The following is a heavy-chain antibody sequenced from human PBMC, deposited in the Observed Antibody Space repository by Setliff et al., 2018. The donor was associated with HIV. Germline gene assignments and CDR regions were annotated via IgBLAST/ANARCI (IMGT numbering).Heavy chain of an antibody. D-gene: IGHD3-10*01. CDR2: IDHSGST. V-gene: IGHV4-34*01. CDR3: AKKGRYYYGSGVTTDYCDD. Sequence: SETLSLTCAVYGTSLNTYYWTWIRYTPGRGLQWIGQIDHSGSTNYNPSRKSRVTLSVDASKNQFSLKVKSVTAADTATYYCAKKGRYYYGSGVTTDYCDDWGQGTPVTV. CDR1: GTSLNTYY. J-gene: IGHJ4*02.